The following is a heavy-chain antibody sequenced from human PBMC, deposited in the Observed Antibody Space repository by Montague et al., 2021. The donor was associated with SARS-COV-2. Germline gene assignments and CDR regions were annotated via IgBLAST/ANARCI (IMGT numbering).Heavy chain of an antibody. CDR2: IHQDGGAK. J-gene: IGHJ4*02. V-gene: IGHV3-7*01. CDR1: GFTIRNYW. Sequence: SLRLSCAASGFTIRNYWMSWVRQAPGKGLEWVANIHQDGGAKDYVDSVKGRFTISRDNAKNRLYLEMNSLRVGDSAIYYCARNELWGQGTLVTVSS. CDR3: ARNEL.